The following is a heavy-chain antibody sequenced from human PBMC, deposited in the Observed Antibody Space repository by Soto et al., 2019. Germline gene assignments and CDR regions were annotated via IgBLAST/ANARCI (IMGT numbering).Heavy chain of an antibody. D-gene: IGHD3-22*01. CDR2: MYPDDSDI. CDR1: GYSFSFYW. Sequence: LKISCKASGYSFSFYWIGWVRQMPGKGLEWMAIMYPDDSDIRYSPSFEAHVTISADKPTSTAFLQWSSLKASDTAMYYCATAYVYDFENSNYYRDAFDIWGQGTLVTVSS. J-gene: IGHJ3*02. V-gene: IGHV5-51*04. CDR3: ATAYVYDFENSNYYRDAFDI.